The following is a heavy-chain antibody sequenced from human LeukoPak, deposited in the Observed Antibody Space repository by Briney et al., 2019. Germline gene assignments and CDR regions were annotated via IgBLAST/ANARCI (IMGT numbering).Heavy chain of an antibody. CDR1: GGSISSSSYY. CDR2: IYYSGST. J-gene: IGHJ4*02. D-gene: IGHD4-23*01. V-gene: IGHV4-39*01. CDR3: ASTSYGGNSGDVY. Sequence: SETLSLTCTVSGGSISSSSYYWGWIRQPPGKGLEWIGSIYYSGSTYYNPSLKSRVTISVDTSKNQFSLKLSSVTAADTAVYYCASTSYGGNSGDVYWGQGTLVTVSS.